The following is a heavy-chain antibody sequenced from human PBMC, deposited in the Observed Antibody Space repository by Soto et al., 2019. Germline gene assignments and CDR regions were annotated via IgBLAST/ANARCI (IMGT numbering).Heavy chain of an antibody. Sequence: QLVETGGGLVQPGGSLKLSCSGSGFSLSGSAIHWVRQASGQGLEWLGRIRDKANKDATAYAAPVKGRFTISREESQNVVFLQKNSLKTADTAIYYCTRPPSGSYGDDSHSWGQGTQVSVSS. V-gene: IGHV3-73*02. CDR3: TRPPSGSYGDDSHS. D-gene: IGHD1-26*01. CDR2: IRDKANKDAT. J-gene: IGHJ4*02. CDR1: GFSLSGSA.